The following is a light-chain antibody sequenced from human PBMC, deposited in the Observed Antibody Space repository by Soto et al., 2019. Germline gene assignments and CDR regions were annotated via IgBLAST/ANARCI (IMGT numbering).Light chain of an antibody. CDR3: SSYISSSTYV. Sequence: QSALTQPASVSGSPGQSITISCTGTSSDVGAYTSVSWYQHHPDKAPKVMIYEVSKRPSGVSLRFSGSKSGNTASLTISGLQAEDEAHYYCSSYISSSTYVFGTGTKLTVL. CDR1: SSDVGAYTS. V-gene: IGLV2-14*01. CDR2: EVS. J-gene: IGLJ1*01.